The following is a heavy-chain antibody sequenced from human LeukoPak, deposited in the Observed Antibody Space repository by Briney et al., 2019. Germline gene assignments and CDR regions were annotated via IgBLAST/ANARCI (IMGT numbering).Heavy chain of an antibody. J-gene: IGHJ4*02. CDR2: IIPIFGTA. CDR1: GGTFSSYA. CDR3: AREKGMHGDYSFDY. V-gene: IGHV1-69*01. Sequence: SVKVSCKASGGTFSSYAISWVRQAPGQGLEWMGGIIPIFGTANYAQKFQGRVTITADESTSTAYMELISLRSEDTAVYYCAREKGMHGDYSFDYWGQGTLVTVSS. D-gene: IGHD4-17*01.